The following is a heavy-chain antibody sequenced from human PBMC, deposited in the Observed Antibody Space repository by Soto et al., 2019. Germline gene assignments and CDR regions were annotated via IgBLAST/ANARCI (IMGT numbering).Heavy chain of an antibody. J-gene: IGHJ4*02. CDR3: ATAKLRLAGLFDY. D-gene: IGHD5-12*01. V-gene: IGHV3-66*01. CDR1: GFTVSSNY. CDR2: IYSGGST. Sequence: EVQLVESGGGLVQPGGSLRLSCAASGFTVSSNYMSWVRQAPGKGLEWVSVIYSGGSTYYADSVKGRFIISRDDSKSTLFLQMNSLRAEDTAVYYCATAKLRLAGLFDYWGQGTLVSVSS.